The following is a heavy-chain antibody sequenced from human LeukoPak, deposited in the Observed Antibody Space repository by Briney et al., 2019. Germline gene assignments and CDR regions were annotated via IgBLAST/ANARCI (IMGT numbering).Heavy chain of an antibody. Sequence: PGRSLRLSCAASGFTFSSYGMHWVRQAPGKGLEWVAVISSDGSNKYYADSVKGRFTISRDNSKNTLYLQMNSLRAEDTAVYYCAKDLSAASRVEYYFDYWGQGTLVTVSS. CDR1: GFTFSSYG. CDR2: ISSDGSNK. J-gene: IGHJ4*02. CDR3: AKDLSAASRVEYYFDY. D-gene: IGHD5-24*01. V-gene: IGHV3-30*18.